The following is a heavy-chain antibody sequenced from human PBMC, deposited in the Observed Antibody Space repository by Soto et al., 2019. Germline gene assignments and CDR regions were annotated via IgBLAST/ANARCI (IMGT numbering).Heavy chain of an antibody. J-gene: IGHJ6*02. CDR3: AKDSGYSGYDVYDYYYGMDV. CDR2: TSYDGSNK. D-gene: IGHD5-12*01. V-gene: IGHV3-30*18. Sequence: QVQLVESGGGVVQPGRSLRLSCAASGFTFSLYGMHWVRQAPGKGLEWVAVTSYDGSNKYYADSVKGRFTISRDNSKNKLYLQMNSLRVEDTAVYYGAKDSGYSGYDVYDYYYGMDVWGQGTTVTVSS. CDR1: GFTFSLYG.